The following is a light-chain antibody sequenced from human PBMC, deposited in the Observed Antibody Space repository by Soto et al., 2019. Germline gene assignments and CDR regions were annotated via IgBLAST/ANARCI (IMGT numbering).Light chain of an antibody. CDR2: SNN. V-gene: IGLV1-44*01. J-gene: IGLJ2*01. Sequence: QSVLTQPPAASGTPGQRVTISCSGSTSNIGINTVNWYQQLPGTAPKLLMYSNNQRPSGVPDRFSGSKSGTSASLAISGLQSEDEAEYYCATWDDSLKGPVFGGGTKLTVL. CDR1: TSNIGINT. CDR3: ATWDDSLKGPV.